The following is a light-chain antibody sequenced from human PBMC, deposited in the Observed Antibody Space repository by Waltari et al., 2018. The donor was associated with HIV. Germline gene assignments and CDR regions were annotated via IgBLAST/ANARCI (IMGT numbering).Light chain of an antibody. CDR2: LGS. CDR1: GQNY. J-gene: IGKJ1*01. V-gene: IGKV2-28*01. CDR3: MHGQQTPV. Sequence: GQNYLDWYIQRPGQAPELLIYLGSRRASGVPDRIAGSGSGTNFILKISRVEPEDVGVYYCMHGQQTPVFGQGTKVEV.